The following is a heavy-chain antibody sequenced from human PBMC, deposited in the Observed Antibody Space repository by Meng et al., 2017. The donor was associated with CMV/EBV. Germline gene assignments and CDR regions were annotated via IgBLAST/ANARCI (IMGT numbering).Heavy chain of an antibody. D-gene: IGHD2-15*01. Sequence: ASVKVSCKASGYTFTGYYMHWVRQAPGQGLEWMGWINPNSGGTNYAQKFQGRVTMTRDTSISTAYMELSRLRSDDTAVYYCARGGRSGERGDAFDIWGQETMVTVSS. CDR2: INPNSGGT. V-gene: IGHV1-2*02. CDR3: ARGGRSGERGDAFDI. J-gene: IGHJ3*02. CDR1: GYTFTGYY.